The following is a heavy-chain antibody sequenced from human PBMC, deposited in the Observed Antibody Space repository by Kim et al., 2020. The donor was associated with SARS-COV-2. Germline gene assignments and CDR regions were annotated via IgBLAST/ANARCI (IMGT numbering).Heavy chain of an antibody. J-gene: IGHJ4*02. CDR1: GFTFSSYA. V-gene: IGHV3-23*01. D-gene: IGHD3-10*01. CDR3: AKHTNPRIGWLGELFDY. Sequence: GGSLRLSCAASGFTFSSYAMSWVRQAPGKGLEWVSAISGSGGSTYYADSVKGRFTISRDNSKNTLYLQMNSLRAEDTAVYYCAKHTNPRIGWLGELFDYWGQGTLVTVSS. CDR2: ISGSGGST.